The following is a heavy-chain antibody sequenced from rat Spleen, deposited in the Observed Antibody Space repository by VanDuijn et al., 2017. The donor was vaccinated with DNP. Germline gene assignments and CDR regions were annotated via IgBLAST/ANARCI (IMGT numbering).Heavy chain of an antibody. J-gene: IGHJ3*01. D-gene: IGHD1-11*01. V-gene: IGHV5-22*01. CDR3: TRQELRRTYWFAH. Sequence: EVQLVESGGGLVQPGRSMKLSCAASGFTFSSFAMAWVRQAPTKGLEWVASISYDGSDTYYRDSVKGRFTISRDNAKSTVYLQLNSLRSEDTATYYCTRQELRRTYWFAHWGQGTLVTVSS. CDR2: ISYDGSDT. CDR1: GFTFSSFA.